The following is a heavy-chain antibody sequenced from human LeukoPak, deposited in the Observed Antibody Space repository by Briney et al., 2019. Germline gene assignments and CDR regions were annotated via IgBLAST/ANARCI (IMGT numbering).Heavy chain of an antibody. CDR2: IKQDGSEK. J-gene: IGHJ3*01. V-gene: IGHV3-7*03. CDR3: AIHGGGTIRIEAFDV. D-gene: IGHD3-3*01. CDR1: GFTFSSYW. Sequence: GGSLRLSRAASGFTFSSYWMSWVRKAPGKGLEWVANIKQDGSEKYYVDSVKGRFTISRDNSKNTLYLQMNSLRDEDTALYYCAIHGGGTIRIEAFDVWGQGTMVTISS.